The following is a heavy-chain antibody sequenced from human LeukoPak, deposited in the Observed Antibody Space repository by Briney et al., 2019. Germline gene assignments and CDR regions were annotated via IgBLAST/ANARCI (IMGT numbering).Heavy chain of an antibody. CDR2: IIPIFGTA. CDR1: GGTFSSYA. CDR3: ARTTYYYDSSGYFDY. J-gene: IGHJ4*02. V-gene: IGHV1-69*05. Sequence: SVKVSCKASGGTFSSYAISWVRQAPGQGLEWMGGIIPIFGTANYAQKFQGRVTITTDESTSTAYMELSSLRSEDTAVYYCARTTYYYDSSGYFDYWGQGTLVTVSS. D-gene: IGHD3-22*01.